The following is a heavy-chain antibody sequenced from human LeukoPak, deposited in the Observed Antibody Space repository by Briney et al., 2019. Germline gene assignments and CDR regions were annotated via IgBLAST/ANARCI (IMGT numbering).Heavy chain of an antibody. CDR2: INTNTGNP. V-gene: IGHV7-4-1*02. J-gene: IGHJ4*02. CDR3: ARGDLRFEIDY. CDR1: GYTFTGYY. D-gene: IGHD3/OR15-3a*01. Sequence: ASVKVSCKASGYTFTGYYMHWVRQAPGQGLEWMGWINTNTGNPTYAQGFTGRFVFSLDTSVSTAYLQISSLKAEDTAVYYCARGDLRFEIDYWGQGTLVTVSS.